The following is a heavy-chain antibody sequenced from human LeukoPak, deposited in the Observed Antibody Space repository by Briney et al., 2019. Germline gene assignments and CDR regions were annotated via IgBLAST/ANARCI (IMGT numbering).Heavy chain of an antibody. CDR3: ARDGRGYHDYGDRGRGFQH. CDR1: GGSFSGYY. V-gene: IGHV4-34*01. D-gene: IGHD4-17*01. Sequence: SETLSLTCVVYGGSFSGYYWSWIRQPPGKGLEWIGEINHSGSTNYNPSLKSRVTISVDTSKNQFSLKLSSVTAADTAVYYCARDGRGYHDYGDRGRGFQHWGQGTLVTVSS. J-gene: IGHJ1*01. CDR2: INHSGST.